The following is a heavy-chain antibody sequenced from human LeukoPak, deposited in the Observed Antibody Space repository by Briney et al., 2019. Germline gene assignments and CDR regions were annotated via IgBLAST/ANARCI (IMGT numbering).Heavy chain of an antibody. CDR3: AREWGLIAVAGGPGY. V-gene: IGHV3-33*01. Sequence: GGSLRLSCVASGFTFSKYGMHWVRQTPGKGLQWLAIIWYDGHNNYYADSVKGRFTISRDNSKNTLFLEMNDLKAEDTAVYYCAREWGLIAVAGGPGYWGQGTLVTVSS. J-gene: IGHJ4*02. CDR2: IWYDGHNN. D-gene: IGHD2-21*01. CDR1: GFTFSKYG.